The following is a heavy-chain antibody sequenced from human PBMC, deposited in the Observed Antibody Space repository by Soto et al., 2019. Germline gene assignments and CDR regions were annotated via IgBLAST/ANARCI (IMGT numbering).Heavy chain of an antibody. D-gene: IGHD3-22*01. V-gene: IGHV4-59*01. Sequence: SETLSLTCTVSGGSISSYYWSWIRQPPGKGLEWIGYIYYSGSTNYNPSLKSRVTMTRDTSISTAYMELSRLRSDDTAVYYCARDSSGYQSFVGDVAYYYGMDVWGQGTTVTVSS. CDR3: ARDSSGYQSFVGDVAYYYGMDV. J-gene: IGHJ6*02. CDR2: IYYSGST. CDR1: GGSISSYY.